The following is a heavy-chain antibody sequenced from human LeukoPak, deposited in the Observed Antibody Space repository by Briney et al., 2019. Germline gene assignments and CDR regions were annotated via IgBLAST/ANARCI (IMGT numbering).Heavy chain of an antibody. J-gene: IGHJ4*02. Sequence: SGGSLRLSCAASGFTFSSYSMNWVRQAPGKGLEWVSSISSSSSYIYYADSVKGRFTISRDNAKNSLYLQMNSLRAEDTAVYYCARDEGGSYPYYFDYWGQGTLVTVSS. CDR1: GFTFSSYS. CDR3: ARDEGGSYPYYFDY. V-gene: IGHV3-21*01. D-gene: IGHD1-26*01. CDR2: ISSSSSYI.